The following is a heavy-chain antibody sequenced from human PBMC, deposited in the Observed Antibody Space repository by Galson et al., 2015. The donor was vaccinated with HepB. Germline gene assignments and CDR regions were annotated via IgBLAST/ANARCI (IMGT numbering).Heavy chain of an antibody. J-gene: IGHJ4*02. CDR3: AKLGALWEWELGGLFDY. V-gene: IGHV3-23*01. Sequence: SLRLSCAASGFTFSSYAMSWVRQAPGKGLEWVSAISGSGGSTYYADSVKGRFTISRDNSKNTLYLQMNSLRAEDTAVYYCAKLGALWEWELGGLFDYWGQGTLVTVSS. D-gene: IGHD1-26*01. CDR2: ISGSGGST. CDR1: GFTFSSYA.